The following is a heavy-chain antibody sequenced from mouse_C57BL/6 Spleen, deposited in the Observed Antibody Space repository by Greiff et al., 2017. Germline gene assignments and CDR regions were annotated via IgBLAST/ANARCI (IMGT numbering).Heavy chain of an antibody. CDR3: ARWDGYYFFDY. CDR2: IDPSDSYT. CDR1: GYTFTSYW. Sequence: VQLQQPGAELVKPGASVKLSCKASGYTFTSYWMQWVKQRPGQGLEWIGEIDPSDSYTNYNQKFKGKATLTVDTSSSPAYMQLSSLTSEDSAVYYCARWDGYYFFDYWGQGTTLTVSS. J-gene: IGHJ2*01. V-gene: IGHV1-50*01. D-gene: IGHD2-3*01.